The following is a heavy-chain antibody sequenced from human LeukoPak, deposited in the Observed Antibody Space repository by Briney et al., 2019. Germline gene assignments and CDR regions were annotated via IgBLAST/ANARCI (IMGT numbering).Heavy chain of an antibody. CDR3: TRRCKDAYTLYCFDY. D-gene: IGHD5-24*01. J-gene: IGHJ4*02. CDR1: GGSISNYY. CDR2: ICYSGST. Sequence: SETLSLTCTVSGGSISNYYWNWVRQPPGKGREWIGYICYSGSTNYNPSLKSRVTMSVDTSKNQISLKLSSVTAADTAVYYCTRRCKDAYTLYCFDYWGQGTLVTVTS. V-gene: IGHV4-59*01.